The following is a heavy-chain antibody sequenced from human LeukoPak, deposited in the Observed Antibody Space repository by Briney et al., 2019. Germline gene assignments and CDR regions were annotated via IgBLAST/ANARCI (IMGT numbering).Heavy chain of an antibody. Sequence: SVKVSCKASGGTFSSYAISWVRQAPGQGLEWMGGIIPIFGTANYAQKFQGRVTITTDESTSTAYMELSSLRSGDTAVYYCARAHFWSNPRKVAYYYYMDVWGKGTTVTVSS. CDR2: IIPIFGTA. CDR1: GGTFSSYA. CDR3: ARAHFWSNPRKVAYYYYMDV. D-gene: IGHD3-3*01. V-gene: IGHV1-69*05. J-gene: IGHJ6*03.